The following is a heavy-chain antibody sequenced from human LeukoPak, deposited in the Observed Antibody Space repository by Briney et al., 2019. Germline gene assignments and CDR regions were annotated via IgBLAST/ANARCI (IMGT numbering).Heavy chain of an antibody. V-gene: IGHV3-23*01. CDR2: ISGSGGST. Sequence: PGGSLRLSCAASGFTFSSYAMSWVRQAPGKGLEWVSAISGSGGSTYYADSVKGRFTISRDNSKNTLYLQMNSLRAEDTAVYYCARDLGGRWYFDYWGQGTLVTVSS. CDR3: ARDLGGRWYFDY. CDR1: GFTFSSYA. J-gene: IGHJ4*02. D-gene: IGHD3-16*01.